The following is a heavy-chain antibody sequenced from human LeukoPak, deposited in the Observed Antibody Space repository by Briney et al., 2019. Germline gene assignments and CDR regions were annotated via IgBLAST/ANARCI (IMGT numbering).Heavy chain of an antibody. CDR3: AKDRWYSSSWYSTTDY. CDR1: GFTFSSYA. D-gene: IGHD6-13*01. V-gene: IGHV3-23*01. J-gene: IGHJ4*02. Sequence: GGSLRLSCAASGFTFSSYAMSWVRQAPGKGLEWVSAISGSGGSTYYADSVKGRFTISRDNSKNTLYLQMNSLRAEDTAVYYCAKDRWYSSSWYSTTDYWGQGTLVTVSS. CDR2: ISGSGGST.